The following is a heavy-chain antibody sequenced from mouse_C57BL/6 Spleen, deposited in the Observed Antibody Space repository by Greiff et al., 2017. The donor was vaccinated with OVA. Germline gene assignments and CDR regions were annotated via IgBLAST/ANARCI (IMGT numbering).Heavy chain of an antibody. V-gene: IGHV1-85*01. Sequence: QVQLQQSGPELVKPGASVKLSCKASGYTFTSYDINWVKQRPGQGLEWIGWIYPGDGSTKYNEKFKGKATLTVDTSSSTAYMELHSLTSEDSAVYFCARTGRGYFDVWGTGTTVTVSS. J-gene: IGHJ1*03. CDR1: GYTFTSYD. D-gene: IGHD4-1*01. CDR2: IYPGDGST. CDR3: ARTGRGYFDV.